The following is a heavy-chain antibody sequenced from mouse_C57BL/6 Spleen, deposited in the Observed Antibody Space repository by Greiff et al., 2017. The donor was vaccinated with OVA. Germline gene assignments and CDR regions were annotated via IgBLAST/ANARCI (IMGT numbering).Heavy chain of an antibody. CDR3: TGPSSYSAY. CDR2: IDPENGDT. Sequence: EVQLVESGAELVRPGASVKLSCTASGFNIKDDYMHWVKQRPEQGLEWIGWIDPENGDTEYASKFQGKATITADTSSNTAYLQLSSLTSEDTAVYYCTGPSSYSAYWGQGTLVTVSA. D-gene: IGHD1-1*01. J-gene: IGHJ3*01. CDR1: GFNIKDDY. V-gene: IGHV14-4*01.